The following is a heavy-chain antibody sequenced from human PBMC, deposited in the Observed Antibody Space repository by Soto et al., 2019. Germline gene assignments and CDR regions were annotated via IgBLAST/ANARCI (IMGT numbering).Heavy chain of an antibody. CDR2: IYYSGST. V-gene: IGHV4-39*01. CDR3: ARQIGDIVLMVYAPHAFDI. J-gene: IGHJ3*02. Sequence: SETLSLTCTVSGGSISSSSYYWGWIRQPPGKGLEWIGSIYYSGSTYYNPSLKSRVTISVDTSKNQFSLKLSSVTAADTAVYYCARQIGDIVLMVYAPHAFDIWGQGTMVTVSS. D-gene: IGHD2-8*01. CDR1: GGSISSSSYY.